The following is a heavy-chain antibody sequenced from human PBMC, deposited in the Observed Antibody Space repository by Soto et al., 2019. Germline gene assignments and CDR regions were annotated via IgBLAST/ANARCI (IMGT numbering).Heavy chain of an antibody. V-gene: IGHV4-59*11. CDR2: IYYSGST. CDR3: ARGCGWETNTWFEP. J-gene: IGHJ5*02. D-gene: IGHD1-26*01. Sequence: SETLSLTCTVSVGAISSHYWSWIRQPPGKGLEWIGYIYYSGSTNYNPSLKSRVTISLDTSKNQFSLSLSSVTAADTAVYHCARGCGWETNTWFEPWGQGTLVPVSS. CDR1: VGAISSHY.